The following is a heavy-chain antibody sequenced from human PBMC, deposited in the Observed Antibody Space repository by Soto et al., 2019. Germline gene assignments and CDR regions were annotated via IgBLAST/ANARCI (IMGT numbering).Heavy chain of an antibody. CDR3: TRGGVYDSNDY. CDR2: IRSKANSYAT. J-gene: IGHJ4*02. D-gene: IGHD3-3*01. V-gene: IGHV3-73*01. Sequence: EVQLVESGGGLVQPGGSLKLSCAASGFTFSGSAMHWVRQASGKGLEWVGRIRSKANSYATAYAASVKGRFTISRDDSKNTAYRQMNSLKTEDTAVYYCTRGGVYDSNDYWGQGTLVTVSS. CDR1: GFTFSGSA.